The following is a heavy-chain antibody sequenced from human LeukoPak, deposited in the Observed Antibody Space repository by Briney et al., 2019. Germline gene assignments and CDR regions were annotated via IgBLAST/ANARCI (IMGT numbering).Heavy chain of an antibody. Sequence: GGSLRLSCAAAGFTFSSYWMSWVRQAPGKGLEWVANIKQDGSEKYYVDSVKGRFTISRDNAKNSLYLQMNSLRAEDTAVYYCARALSSGHGGFDYWGQGTLVTVSS. CDR3: ARALSSGHGGFDY. J-gene: IGHJ4*02. CDR2: IKQDGSEK. CDR1: GFTFSSYW. V-gene: IGHV3-7*01. D-gene: IGHD3-22*01.